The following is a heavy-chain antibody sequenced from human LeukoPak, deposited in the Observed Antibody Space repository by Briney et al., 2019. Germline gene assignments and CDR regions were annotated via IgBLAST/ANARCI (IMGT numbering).Heavy chain of an antibody. Sequence: GGSLRLSCAASGFTFSSYAMSWVRQAPGKGLEWVSGISWNSGSIGYADSVKGRFTISRDNAKNSLYLQMNSLRAEDTALYYCAKDSGYSGTEVVDYWGQGTLVTVSS. V-gene: IGHV3-9*01. D-gene: IGHD1-26*01. CDR1: GFTFSSYA. J-gene: IGHJ4*02. CDR3: AKDSGYSGTEVVDY. CDR2: ISWNSGSI.